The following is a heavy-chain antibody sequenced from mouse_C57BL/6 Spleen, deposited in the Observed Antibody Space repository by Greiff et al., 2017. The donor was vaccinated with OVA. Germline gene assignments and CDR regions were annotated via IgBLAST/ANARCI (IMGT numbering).Heavy chain of an antibody. CDR3: AREADYDYWYFDV. Sequence: EVKLMESGPGLVKPSQSLSLTCSVTGYSITSGYYWNWIRQFPGNKLEWMGYISYDGSNNYNPSLKNRISITRDTSKNQFFLKLNSVTTEDTATYCCAREADYDYWYFDVWGTGTTVTVSS. J-gene: IGHJ1*03. D-gene: IGHD2-4*01. V-gene: IGHV3-6*01. CDR1: GYSITSGYY. CDR2: ISYDGSN.